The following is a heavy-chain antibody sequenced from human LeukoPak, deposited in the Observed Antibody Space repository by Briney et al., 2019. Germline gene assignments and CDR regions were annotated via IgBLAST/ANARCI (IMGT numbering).Heavy chain of an antibody. CDR3: AKNYDSSGYYTLYFDY. D-gene: IGHD3-22*01. CDR1: GFTFSSYA. Sequence: GGSLRLSCAASGFTFSSYAMSWVRQAPGKGLEWVSAITGSGGSTYYADSVKGRFTISRDNSKNTLYLQMNSLRAEDTAVYYCAKNYDSSGYYTLYFDYWGQGTLVTVSS. CDR2: ITGSGGST. J-gene: IGHJ4*02. V-gene: IGHV3-23*01.